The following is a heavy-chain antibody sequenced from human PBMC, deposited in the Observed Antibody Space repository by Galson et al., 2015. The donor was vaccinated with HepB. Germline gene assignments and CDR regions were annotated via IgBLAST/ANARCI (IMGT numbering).Heavy chain of an antibody. Sequence: CTVSGGSVTNGRYYWSWIRQPPGKLLEWIGYIYYSGTTNYNPSLKSRVTMAVDTSKNQFSLKLSSVTAADTAVYYCARDEEGYVTGWKPGYFDYWGQGTLGTVSS. V-gene: IGHV4-61*01. CDR1: GGSVTNGRYY. J-gene: IGHJ4*02. D-gene: IGHD6-19*01. CDR2: IYYSGTT. CDR3: ARDEEGYVTGWKPGYFDY.